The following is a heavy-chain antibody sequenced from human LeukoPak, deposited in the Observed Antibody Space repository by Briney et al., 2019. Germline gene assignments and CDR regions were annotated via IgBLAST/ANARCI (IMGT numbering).Heavy chain of an antibody. CDR1: GFTFSSYG. CDR3: AKEGNDFWSGYSFDY. V-gene: IGHV3-33*06. Sequence: GGSLRLSCAASGFTFSSYGMHWVRQAPGKGLEWVAVIWYDGSNKYYADSVKGRFTIPRDNSKNTLYLQMNSLRAEDTAVYYCAKEGNDFWSGYSFDYWGQGTLVTVSS. J-gene: IGHJ4*02. D-gene: IGHD3-3*01. CDR2: IWYDGSNK.